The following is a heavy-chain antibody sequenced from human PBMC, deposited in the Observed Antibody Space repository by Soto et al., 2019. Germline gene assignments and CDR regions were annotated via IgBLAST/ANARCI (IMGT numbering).Heavy chain of an antibody. J-gene: IGHJ4*02. CDR1: GGTFSSYT. Sequence: GASVKVSCKASGGTFSSYTISWVRQAPGQGLEWMGRIIPILGIANYAQKFQGRVTITADKSTSTAYMELSSLRSEDTAVYYCAIHPHEYSGYDSPQEKVYYFDYWGQGTLVTVSS. V-gene: IGHV1-69*02. CDR2: IIPILGIA. D-gene: IGHD5-12*01. CDR3: AIHPHEYSGYDSPQEKVYYFDY.